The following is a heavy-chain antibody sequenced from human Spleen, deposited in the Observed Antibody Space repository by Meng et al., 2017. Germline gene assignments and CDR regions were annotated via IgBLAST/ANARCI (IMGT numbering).Heavy chain of an antibody. Sequence: QPQLQESGPGLVKPSEALSLPRSFSGGPISTSGYYWGWIRQPPGKGLEWIGSIGHSGFTYYTPSLKSRVTVSIDTSRNQFSLWLTSVTAADTAVYYCVRSSGWVKTGFDPWGQGTLVTVSS. CDR2: IGHSGFT. D-gene: IGHD6-19*01. CDR3: VRSSGWVKTGFDP. CDR1: GGPISTSGYY. J-gene: IGHJ5*02. V-gene: IGHV4-39*01.